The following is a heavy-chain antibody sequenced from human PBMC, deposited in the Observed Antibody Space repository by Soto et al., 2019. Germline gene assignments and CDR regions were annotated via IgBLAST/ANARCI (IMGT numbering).Heavy chain of an antibody. CDR2: INSDGRTI. CDR3: ARDRGYPDSFNV. D-gene: IGHD3-22*01. V-gene: IGHV3-74*01. J-gene: IGHJ3*01. CDR1: GFTFSSYG. Sequence: GGSLRLSCAASGFTFSSYGMHWVRQGPGKGLEWVSHINSDGRTIAYADSVKGRFTISRDNAKNTLYLEINSLRADDTAVYYCARDRGYPDSFNVWGQGTMVTVSS.